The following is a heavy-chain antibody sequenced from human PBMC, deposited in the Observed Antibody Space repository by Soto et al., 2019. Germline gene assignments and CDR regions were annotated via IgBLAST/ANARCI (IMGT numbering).Heavy chain of an antibody. CDR3: ARDRTPYYDFWSGR. V-gene: IGHV3-21*01. Sequence: PGGSLRLSCAASGFTFSSYSMNWVRQAPGKGLEWVSSISSSSSYIYYADSVKGRFTISRDNAKNSLYLQMNSLRAEDTAVYYCARDRTPYYDFWSGRWGQGTLVTVSS. CDR1: GFTFSSYS. J-gene: IGHJ4*02. CDR2: ISSSSSYI. D-gene: IGHD3-3*01.